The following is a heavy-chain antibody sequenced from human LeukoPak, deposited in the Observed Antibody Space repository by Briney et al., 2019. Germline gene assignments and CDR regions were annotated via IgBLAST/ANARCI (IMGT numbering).Heavy chain of an antibody. J-gene: IGHJ4*02. V-gene: IGHV3-23*01. CDR2: ISGSGGST. Sequence: PGGSLRLSCAASGFTFSSYAVSWVRQAPGKGLEWVSAISGSGGSTYYADSVKGRFTISRDNSKNTLYLQMKSLRAEDTAGYYCAKDREVVTAIPYFDYWGQGTLVTVSS. D-gene: IGHD2-21*02. CDR1: GFTFSSYA. CDR3: AKDREVVTAIPYFDY.